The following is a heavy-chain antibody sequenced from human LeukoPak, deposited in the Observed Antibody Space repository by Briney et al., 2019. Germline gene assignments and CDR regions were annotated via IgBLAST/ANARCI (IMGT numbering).Heavy chain of an antibody. CDR3: ARVIVVVDGASDHFDY. CDR2: INYDGSAK. CDR1: GFTFSSYW. J-gene: IGHJ4*02. D-gene: IGHD2-2*01. V-gene: IGHV3-7*01. Sequence: GGSLRLSCAASGFTFSSYWMTWVRQSPGKGLEWVANINYDGSAKYYGDSVKCRFTISRDNAKNSLYLQMNSLRAEDTAVYYCARVIVVVDGASDHFDYWGQGTLATVHS.